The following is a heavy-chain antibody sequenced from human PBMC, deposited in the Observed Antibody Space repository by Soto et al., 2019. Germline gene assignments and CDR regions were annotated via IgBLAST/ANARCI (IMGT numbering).Heavy chain of an antibody. Sequence: EMQLVESGGGLVKPGGSLRLSCAASGFTFSSYSMNWVRQAPGKGLEWVSSISSSSSYIYYADSVKGRFTISRDNAKNSLDLQMNRLRAEDTAVYYCAREGETASGDFDYWGQGTLVTVSS. CDR2: ISSSSSYI. CDR1: GFTFSSYS. CDR3: AREGETASGDFDY. J-gene: IGHJ4*02. D-gene: IGHD1-26*01. V-gene: IGHV3-21*01.